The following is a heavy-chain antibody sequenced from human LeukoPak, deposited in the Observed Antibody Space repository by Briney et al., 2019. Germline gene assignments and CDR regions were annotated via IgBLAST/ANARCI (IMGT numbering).Heavy chain of an antibody. V-gene: IGHV4-39*01. CDR2: IYYSGST. CDR1: GGSISSSGYY. D-gene: IGHD2/OR15-2a*01. CDR3: ARHVNPYYQPLGLDY. Sequence: PSETLSLTCTVSGGSISSSGYYWGWIRQPPGKGLEWIGSIYYSGSTYYNPSLKSRVTISVDTSKNQFPLKLSSVTAADTAVYYCARHVNPYYQPLGLDYWGQGTLVTVSS. J-gene: IGHJ4*02.